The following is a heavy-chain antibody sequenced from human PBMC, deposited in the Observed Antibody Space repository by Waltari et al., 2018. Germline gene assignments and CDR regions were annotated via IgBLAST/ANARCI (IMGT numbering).Heavy chain of an antibody. CDR1: GFTFSSYW. CDR2: IDFDGTNI. Sequence: EVLLVESGGDLVQPGGSLGLSCAASGFTFSSYWMFWIRQRPGGGLEWVSRIDFDGTNINYADFAEGRFTISRDNAKDTLYLQMNDLTAEDTAVYYCVRSNYYFDYWGQGTLVTVSS. V-gene: IGHV3-74*01. J-gene: IGHJ4*02. CDR3: VRSNYYFDY.